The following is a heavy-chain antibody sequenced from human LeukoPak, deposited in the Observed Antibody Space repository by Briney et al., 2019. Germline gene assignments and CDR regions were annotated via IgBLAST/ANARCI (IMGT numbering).Heavy chain of an antibody. Sequence: SVKVSCKASGGTFSSYAISWVRRAPGQGLEWMGGIIPIFGTANYAQKFQGRVTITMDESTSTAYMELSSLRSEDTAVYYCATSVGDYYYYMDVWGKGTTVTVSS. CDR3: ATSVGDYYYYMDV. CDR2: IIPIFGTA. CDR1: GGTFSSYA. V-gene: IGHV1-69*05. J-gene: IGHJ6*03. D-gene: IGHD4-23*01.